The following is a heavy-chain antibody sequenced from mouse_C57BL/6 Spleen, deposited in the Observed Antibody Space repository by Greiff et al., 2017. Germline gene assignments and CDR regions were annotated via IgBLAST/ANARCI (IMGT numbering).Heavy chain of an antibody. V-gene: IGHV6-6*01. D-gene: IGHD2-2*01. CDR2: IRVKANNHAT. CDR3: TRRGYDFFAY. Sequence: VKLVESGGGLVQPGGSLKLPCAASGFNFSDAWLAWVRQSPEKGLEWVAEIRVKANNHATYYAESVKGRFTIPRDDSKIVVYLQMNSLRAEDTGSYYCTRRGYDFFAYWGQGTLVTVSA. J-gene: IGHJ3*01. CDR1: GFNFSDAW.